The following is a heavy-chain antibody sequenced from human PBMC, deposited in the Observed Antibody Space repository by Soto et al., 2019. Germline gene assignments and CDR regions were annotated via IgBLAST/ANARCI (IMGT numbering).Heavy chain of an antibody. CDR3: ARDTGRASADL. Sequence: EVQLAESWGDLVQPGGSLRLSCVGSGFTFSYYEMNWVRQAPGKGLERVAFISHTDRLTHYPDSVKGRFTISRDNAKNSLYLEMTNLRVEDTAVYYCARDTGRASADLWGQGTLVSVSS. V-gene: IGHV3-48*03. J-gene: IGHJ5*02. D-gene: IGHD6-13*01. CDR2: ISHTDRLT. CDR1: GFTFSYYE.